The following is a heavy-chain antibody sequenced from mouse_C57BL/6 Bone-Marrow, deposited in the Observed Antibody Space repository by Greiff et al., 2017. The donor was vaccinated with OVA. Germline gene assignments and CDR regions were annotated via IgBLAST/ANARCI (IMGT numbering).Heavy chain of an antibody. D-gene: IGHD2-3*01. V-gene: IGHV5-12*01. CDR3: ASHGYSFAY. CDR1: GFTFGDYY. J-gene: IGHJ3*01. CDR2: ISNGGGST. Sequence: EVHLVESGGGLVQPGGSLKLSCAASGFTFGDYYMYWVRQTPEKRLEWVAYISNGGGSTYYPDTVKGRFTISRDNAKNTLYLQMSRLKSEDTAMYYCASHGYSFAYWGQGTLVTVSA.